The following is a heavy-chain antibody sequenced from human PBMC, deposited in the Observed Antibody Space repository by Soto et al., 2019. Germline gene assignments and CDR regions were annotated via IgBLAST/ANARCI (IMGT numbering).Heavy chain of an antibody. CDR2: IIPIFDTT. J-gene: IGHJ4*02. Sequence: QVQLVQSGAEVKKPGSSLKVSCKASGGTFGNSGVSWVRQAPGQGPEWMGGIIPIFDTTNYAQKFQGKVTISADDSTSYWELSSLRSADTAVYYCARAPLLSAEPLHENYFDDWGQGTQVTVSS. CDR1: GGTFGNSG. CDR3: ARAPLLSAEPLHENYFDD. V-gene: IGHV1-69*01. D-gene: IGHD2-15*01.